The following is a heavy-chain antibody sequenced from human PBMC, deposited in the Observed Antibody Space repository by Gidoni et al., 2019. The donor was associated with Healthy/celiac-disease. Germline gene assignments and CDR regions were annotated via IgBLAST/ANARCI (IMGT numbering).Heavy chain of an antibody. CDR2: INPSGGST. Sequence: QVQLVQSGAAVKTPGASVKVSCKASGYNFTSSYMPWVRQAPGQGLEWMGIINPSGGSTSYTQKFQGRVTMTRDTSTSTVYMELSSLRSEDTAVYYCARDKLDLGSSGTFYYYGMDVWGKGTTVTVSS. J-gene: IGHJ6*04. D-gene: IGHD6-19*01. CDR1: GYNFTSSY. V-gene: IGHV1-46*03. CDR3: ARDKLDLGSSGTFYYYGMDV.